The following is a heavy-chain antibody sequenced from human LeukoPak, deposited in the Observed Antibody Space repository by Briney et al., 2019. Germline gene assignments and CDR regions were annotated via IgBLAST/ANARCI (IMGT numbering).Heavy chain of an antibody. V-gene: IGHV1-24*01. CDR1: GYTLIELS. Sequence: ASVKVSCKVSGYTLIELSMHWVRQAPGKGLEWMGNFDPEHGEPIYAQRFQGRVTMTEDTSTDTACMELSSLRSEDTAVYYCATHLGATLFDYWGQGTLVTVSS. J-gene: IGHJ4*02. D-gene: IGHD1-26*01. CDR3: ATHLGATLFDY. CDR2: FDPEHGEP.